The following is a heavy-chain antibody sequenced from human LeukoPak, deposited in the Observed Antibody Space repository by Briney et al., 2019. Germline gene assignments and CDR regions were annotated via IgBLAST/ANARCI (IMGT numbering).Heavy chain of an antibody. CDR2: INSDGSTT. CDR1: GFTFSSYW. V-gene: IGHV3-74*01. D-gene: IGHD6-13*01. CDR3: ARGDSSWFPPDY. Sequence: LSGGSLRLSCAASGFTFSSYWMHWVRQAPGRGLVWVSRINSDGSTTTYADSVKGRFTISRDNAKNTLYLQMNSLRAEDTAIYYCARGDSSWFPPDYWGQGTLVTVSS. J-gene: IGHJ4*02.